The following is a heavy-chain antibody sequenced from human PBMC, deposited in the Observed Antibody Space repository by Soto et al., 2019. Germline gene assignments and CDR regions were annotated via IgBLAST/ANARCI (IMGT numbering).Heavy chain of an antibody. CDR2: IYYSGST. CDR1: GGILSPNRYL. CDR3: ARNWNYDYYYNYYKDV. J-gene: IGHJ6*03. V-gene: IGHV4-39*01. Sequence: SEALRLPYTGSGGILSPNRYLLGWIRQPPRKGLEWIGSIYYSGSTYYKPSLKSRVTISVDTSKNQFSLKLSSVTAADTAVYYCARNWNYDYYYNYYKDVWRKENTVTAAS. D-gene: IGHD1-7*01.